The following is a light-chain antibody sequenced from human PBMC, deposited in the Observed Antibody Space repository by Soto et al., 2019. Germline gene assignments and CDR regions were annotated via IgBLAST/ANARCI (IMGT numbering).Light chain of an antibody. CDR2: KAS. J-gene: IGKJ3*01. CDR3: QQYNTSSFT. V-gene: IGKV1-5*03. CDR1: QNINNW. Sequence: DIQMTQSPSTLSASVGDRVTITCRASQNINNWLAWYQQKPGKAPKLLIYKASTLESGVPSRFSGSGFGTEFTLTISSLQPDDFATYYCQQYNTSSFTFGPGAKVDIK.